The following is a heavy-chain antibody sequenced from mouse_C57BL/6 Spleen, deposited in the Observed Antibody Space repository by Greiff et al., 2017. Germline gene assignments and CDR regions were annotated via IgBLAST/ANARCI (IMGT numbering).Heavy chain of an antibody. CDR2: INPGSGGT. V-gene: IGHV1-54*01. Sequence: QVQLQQSGAELVRPGTSVTVSCKASGYAFTNYLIEWVKQRPGQGLEWIGVINPGSGGTNYNEKFKGKATLTADKSSSTAYMQLSSLTSEDSAVYFCARGGSNYPVDAMDYWGQGTSVTVSS. CDR1: GYAFTNYL. CDR3: ARGGSNYPVDAMDY. J-gene: IGHJ4*01. D-gene: IGHD2-5*01.